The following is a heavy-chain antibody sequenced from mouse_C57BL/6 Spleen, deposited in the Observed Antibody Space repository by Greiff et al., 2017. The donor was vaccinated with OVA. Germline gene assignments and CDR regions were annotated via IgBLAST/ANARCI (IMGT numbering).Heavy chain of an antibody. CDR2: ISYDGSN. V-gene: IGHV3-6*01. Sequence: DVKLVESGPGLVKPSQSLSLTCSVTGYSITSGYYWNWIRQFPGNQLEWMGYISYDGSNNYNPSLKNRITITRDTSKNQFFLKLNSVTTEDTATYYCLSGYDYAMDYWGQGTSVTVSS. CDR1: GYSITSGYY. J-gene: IGHJ4*01. D-gene: IGHD1-1*01. CDR3: LSGYDYAMDY.